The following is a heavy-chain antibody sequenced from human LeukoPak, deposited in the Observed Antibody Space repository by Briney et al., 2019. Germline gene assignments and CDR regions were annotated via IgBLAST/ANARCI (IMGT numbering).Heavy chain of an antibody. CDR1: GFTFDKYG. CDR2: IWYDGGNK. V-gene: IGHV3-33*01. Sequence: QSGGSLRLPCAASGFTFDKYGINWVRQAPGKGLEWVAIIWYDGGNKYFAESVMGRFSISKDNSRNTVYLQMNSLRVEDTAVYHCARAGIDNALDYWGQGTQVAVSS. D-gene: IGHD3-10*01. CDR3: ARAGIDNALDY. J-gene: IGHJ4*02.